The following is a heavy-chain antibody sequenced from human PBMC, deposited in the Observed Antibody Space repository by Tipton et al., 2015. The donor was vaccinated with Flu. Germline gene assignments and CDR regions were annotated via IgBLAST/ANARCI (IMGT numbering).Heavy chain of an antibody. CDR3: ARLWVYGDCDIYFDY. Sequence: TLSLTCTVSGGPISSSSYYWGWIRQPPGKGLEWIGSIYYSGSTYYNPSLKRRVTISVDTSKNLFSLKLSSVTAADTAVYYCARLWVYGDCDIYFDYWGQGTLVTVSS. D-gene: IGHD4-17*01. CDR2: IYYSGST. J-gene: IGHJ4*02. CDR1: GGPISSSSYY. V-gene: IGHV4-39*07.